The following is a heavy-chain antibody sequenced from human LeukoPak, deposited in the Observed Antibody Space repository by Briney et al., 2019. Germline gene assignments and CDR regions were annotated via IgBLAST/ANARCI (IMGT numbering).Heavy chain of an antibody. J-gene: IGHJ4*02. CDR2: ISAYNGNT. CDR1: GYTFTSYG. Sequence: ASVKVSCKASGYTFTSYGISWVRQAPGQGLEWMGWISAYNGNTNYAQKLQGRVTMTTDTSTSTAYMELRSLRSDDTAVYYCAREACSGGSCYYYFDYWGQGTLVTVSS. D-gene: IGHD2-15*01. CDR3: AREACSGGSCYYYFDY. V-gene: IGHV1-18*01.